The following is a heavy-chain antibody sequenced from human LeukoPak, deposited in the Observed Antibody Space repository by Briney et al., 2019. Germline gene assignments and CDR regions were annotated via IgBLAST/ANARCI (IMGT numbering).Heavy chain of an antibody. CDR3: ARTLVVPAAPFYYYYYGMDV. V-gene: IGHV1-8*01. D-gene: IGHD2-2*01. CDR1: GYTFTSYD. CDR2: MNPNSGNT. Sequence: ASVKVSCKASGYTFTSYDINWVRQATGQGLEWMRWMNPNSGNTGYAQKFQGRVTMTRNTSISTAYMELSSLRSEDTAVYYCARTLVVPAAPFYYYYYGMDVWGQGTTVTVSS. J-gene: IGHJ6*02.